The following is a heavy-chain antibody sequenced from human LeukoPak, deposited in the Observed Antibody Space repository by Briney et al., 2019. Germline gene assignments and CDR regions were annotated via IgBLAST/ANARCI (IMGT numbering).Heavy chain of an antibody. CDR2: INHSGST. Sequence: SETLSLTCAVYSGSFSGYYWSWIRQPPGKGLEWIGEINHSGSTNYNPSLKSRVTISVDTSKNQFSLKLSSVTAADTAVYYCARRRVTVTTNNWFDPWGQGTLVTVSS. CDR3: ARRRVTVTTNNWFDP. J-gene: IGHJ5*02. CDR1: SGSFSGYY. D-gene: IGHD4-17*01. V-gene: IGHV4-34*01.